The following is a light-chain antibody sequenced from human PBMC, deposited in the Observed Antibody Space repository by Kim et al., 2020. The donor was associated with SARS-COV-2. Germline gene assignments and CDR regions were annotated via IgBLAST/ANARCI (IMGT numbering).Light chain of an antibody. V-gene: IGLV1-51*01. J-gene: IGLJ2*01. Sequence: GQKVTIPRARSSSNIGNKYVSLSNHHPGTAPKLLSYDNNKRPSGIPDRVSGSKSGTSATLGITGLQTGDEADYYCGTWDSSLSVVVFGGGTQLTVL. CDR1: SSNIGNKY. CDR2: DNN. CDR3: GTWDSSLSVVV.